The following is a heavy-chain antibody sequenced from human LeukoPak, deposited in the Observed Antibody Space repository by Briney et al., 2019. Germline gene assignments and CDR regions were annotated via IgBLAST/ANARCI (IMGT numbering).Heavy chain of an antibody. V-gene: IGHV3-49*04. CDR1: GFNFGDWP. CDR3: TFPLGYCSSTSCPRDDY. CDR2: IRSNIYGGTT. J-gene: IGHJ4*02. Sequence: PGGSLRLSCTVSGFNFGDWPMSWVRQAPGKGLEWVGFIRSNIYGGTTEYAASVKGRFTISRDDSKNIAYLQMNSLKTEDTAVYYCTFPLGYCSSTSCPRDDYWGQGTLVTVSS. D-gene: IGHD2-2*01.